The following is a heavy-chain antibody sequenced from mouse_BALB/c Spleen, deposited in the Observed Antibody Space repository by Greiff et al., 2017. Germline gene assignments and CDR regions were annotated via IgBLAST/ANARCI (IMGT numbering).Heavy chain of an antibody. D-gene: IGHD3-2*01. CDR1: GYTFTSYW. V-gene: IGHV1-7*01. J-gene: IGHJ2*01. CDR2: INPSTGYT. Sequence: QVQLQQSGAELAKPGASVKMSCKASGYTFTSYWMHWVKQRPGQGLEWIGYINPSTGYTEYNQKFKDKATLTADKSSSTAYMQLSSLTSEDSAVYYCASSRTARASLDYWGQGTTLTVSS. CDR3: ASSRTARASLDY.